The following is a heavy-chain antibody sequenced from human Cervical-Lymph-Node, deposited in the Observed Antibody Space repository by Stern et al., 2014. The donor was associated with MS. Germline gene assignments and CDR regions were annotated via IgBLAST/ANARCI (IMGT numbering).Heavy chain of an antibody. J-gene: IGHJ4*02. CDR3: ARDYEDTSMLFDH. D-gene: IGHD2-8*01. CDR2: IAYDGKHK. Sequence: QLEESGGAVVQPGRSLRLSCAASGFTFSSYGMHCVPLAPGKGLEMVTVIAYDGKHKYYAASVKGRFTISRDNSKNTLHLQMNSVTPDDTAIYYCARDYEDTSMLFDHWGQGTLVTVSS. CDR1: GFTFSSYG. V-gene: IGHV3-30*03.